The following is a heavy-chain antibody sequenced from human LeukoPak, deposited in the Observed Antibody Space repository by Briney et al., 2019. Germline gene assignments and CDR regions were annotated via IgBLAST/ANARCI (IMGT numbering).Heavy chain of an antibody. Sequence: ASVKVSCKASGGTFSSYAISWVRQAPGQGLEWMGGIIPIFGTANYAQKFQGRVTITADESTSTAYMELSSLRSEDTAVYYCASVYKHGMDVWGQGTTVIVSS. CDR3: ASVYKHGMDV. CDR2: IIPIFGTA. J-gene: IGHJ6*02. D-gene: IGHD5-24*01. V-gene: IGHV1-69*13. CDR1: GGTFSSYA.